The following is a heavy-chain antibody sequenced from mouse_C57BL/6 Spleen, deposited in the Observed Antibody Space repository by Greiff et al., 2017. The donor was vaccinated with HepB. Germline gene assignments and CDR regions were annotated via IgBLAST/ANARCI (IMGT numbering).Heavy chain of an antibody. Sequence: EVQLQQSGPGMVKPSQSLSLTCTVTGYSITSGYDWHWIRHFPGNKLEWMGYISYSGSTNYNPSLKSRISITHDTSKNHFFLKLNSVTTEDTATYYCARGSDGYWYFDVWGTGTTVTVSS. CDR2: ISYSGST. J-gene: IGHJ1*03. D-gene: IGHD2-3*01. V-gene: IGHV3-1*01. CDR3: ARGSDGYWYFDV. CDR1: GYSITSGYD.